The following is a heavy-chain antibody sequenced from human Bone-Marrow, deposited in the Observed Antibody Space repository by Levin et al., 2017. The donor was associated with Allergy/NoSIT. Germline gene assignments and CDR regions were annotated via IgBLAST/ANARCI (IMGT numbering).Heavy chain of an antibody. CDR2: IYHSGST. V-gene: IGHV4-38-2*01. Sequence: GSLRLSCAVSGYSISRGYNWAWIRRPPGKGLEWITSIYHSGSTYYNPSLKSRVTISVDTSKNHFSLKLTSVTAADTAVYYCARAVMATYGGSQFDFWGQGTLVTVSS. D-gene: IGHD5-24*01. CDR1: GYSISRGYN. J-gene: IGHJ4*02. CDR3: ARAVMATYGGSQFDF.